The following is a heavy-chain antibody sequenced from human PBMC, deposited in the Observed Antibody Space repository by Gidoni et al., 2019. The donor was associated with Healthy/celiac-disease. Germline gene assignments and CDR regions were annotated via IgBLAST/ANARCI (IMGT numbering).Heavy chain of an antibody. CDR2: INHSGST. D-gene: IGHD5-18*01. CDR3: ARGPTRYSYGFVWGGYYYGMDV. CDR1: GGSFSGYY. Sequence: QVQLQQWGAGLLKPSETLSLTCAVYGGSFSGYYWIWIRQPPGKGLEWIGEINHSGSTNYNPALKSRVTISVDTSKNQFSLKLSSVTAADTAVYYCARGPTRYSYGFVWGGYYYGMDVWGQGTTVTVSS. J-gene: IGHJ6*02. V-gene: IGHV4-34*01.